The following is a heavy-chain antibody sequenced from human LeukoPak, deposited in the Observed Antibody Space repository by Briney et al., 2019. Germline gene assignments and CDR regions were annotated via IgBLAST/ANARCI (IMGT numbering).Heavy chain of an antibody. J-gene: IGHJ2*01. CDR3: ARWASGASSGWTRTQPNSGGWYFDP. CDR2: IKQDGREK. D-gene: IGHD6-25*01. CDR1: GFTFSSYA. Sequence: PGGPLRLSCAACGFTFSSYAMHWVRQAPGKGREWVANIKQDGREKYYVDSVKGRFTVSRENAKNSLYLQMKSLRAEATAVYYCARWASGASSGWTRTQPNSGGWYFDPWGRGKLVTVSS. V-gene: IGHV3-7*01.